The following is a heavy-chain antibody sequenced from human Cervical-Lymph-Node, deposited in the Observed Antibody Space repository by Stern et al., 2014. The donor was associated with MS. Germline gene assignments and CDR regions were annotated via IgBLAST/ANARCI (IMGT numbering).Heavy chain of an antibody. J-gene: IGHJ5*02. CDR3: ARDVAGRAST. CDR1: GFTFTSHW. CDR2: IDDHRSVT. Sequence: IHLVESGPALLQPPGPLRLPCVHPGFTFTSHWFPCLRQAPGTGLARLSRIDDHRSVTDHPDPAKGRFTLSTDNAHHTPYLPLNSLRAEDTAVYFCARDVAGRASTWGQGTLVTVSS. D-gene: IGHD3-10*01. V-gene: IGHV3-74*01.